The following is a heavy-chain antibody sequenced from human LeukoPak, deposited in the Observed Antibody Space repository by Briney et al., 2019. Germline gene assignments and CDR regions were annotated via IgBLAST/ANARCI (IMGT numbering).Heavy chain of an antibody. CDR1: GFTFSSYV. J-gene: IGHJ5*02. D-gene: IGHD5-18*01. Sequence: PGGSLRLSCAASGFTFSSYVMSWVRQAPGKGLEGVSAISGSGGSTYYADSVKGRFTISRDNSKNTLYLQMNSLRAEDTAVYYCAKGGGYNFGPWFDPWGQGTLVTVSS. CDR2: ISGSGGST. V-gene: IGHV3-23*01. CDR3: AKGGGYNFGPWFDP.